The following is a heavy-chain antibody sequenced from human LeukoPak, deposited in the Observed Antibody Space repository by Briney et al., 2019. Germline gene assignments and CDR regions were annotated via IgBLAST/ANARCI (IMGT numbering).Heavy chain of an antibody. J-gene: IGHJ4*02. CDR1: GFTFSSYG. V-gene: IGHV3-30*18. CDR3: AKDQLFRYGYGYGLTLTD. D-gene: IGHD5-18*01. CDR2: ISYDGSNK. Sequence: GGSLRLSCAASGFTFSSYGMHWVRQAPGKGLEWVAVISYDGSNKYYADSVKGRFTISRDNSKNTLYLQMNSLRAEDTAVYYCAKDQLFRYGYGYGLTLTDWGQGTLVTVSS.